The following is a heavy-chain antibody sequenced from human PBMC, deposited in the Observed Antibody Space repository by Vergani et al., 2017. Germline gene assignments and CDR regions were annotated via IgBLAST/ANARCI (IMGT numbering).Heavy chain of an antibody. Sequence: EVQLLESGGGLVQPGGSLRLSCAASGFTFSSYAMSWVRQAPGKGLEWVSAISGSGGSTYYADSVKGRFTISRDNSKNTLYLQMNSLRAEETAVYYCAKLPPPHTYYYDSSGYYYEGYWGQGTLVTVSS. D-gene: IGHD3-22*01. CDR3: AKLPPPHTYYYDSSGYYYEGY. V-gene: IGHV3-23*01. J-gene: IGHJ4*02. CDR2: ISGSGGST. CDR1: GFTFSSYA.